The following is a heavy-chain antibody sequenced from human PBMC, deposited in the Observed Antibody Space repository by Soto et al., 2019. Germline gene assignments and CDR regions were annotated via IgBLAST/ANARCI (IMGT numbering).Heavy chain of an antibody. CDR1: GGTFSSYA. J-gene: IGHJ6*02. V-gene: IGHV1-69*13. Sequence: SVKVSCKASGGTFSSYAISWVRQAPGQGLEWMGGIIPIFGTANYAQKFQGRVTITADESTSTAYMELSSLRSEDTAVYYCARDSTVTTTGHYYYYYGMDVWGQGTTVTVSS. CDR3: ARDSTVTTTGHYYYYYGMDV. D-gene: IGHD4-4*01. CDR2: IIPIFGTA.